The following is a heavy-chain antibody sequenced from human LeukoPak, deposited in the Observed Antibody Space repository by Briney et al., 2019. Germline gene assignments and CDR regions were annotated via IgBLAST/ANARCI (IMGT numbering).Heavy chain of an antibody. D-gene: IGHD6-19*01. Sequence: GGSLRLSCAASGFTFDDYAMHWVRQAPGKGVGWVAVSSWDGGSTYYEDSVKGRFTIYRDNSKNSLYLQMNSLRAEDTALYYCARGASVVAGSDNAFDIWGQGTMVTVSS. CDR1: GFTFDDYA. CDR2: SSWDGGST. CDR3: ARGASVVAGSDNAFDI. J-gene: IGHJ3*02. V-gene: IGHV3-43D*03.